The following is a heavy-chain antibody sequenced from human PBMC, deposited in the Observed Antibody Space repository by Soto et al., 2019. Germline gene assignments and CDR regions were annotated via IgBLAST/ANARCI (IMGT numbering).Heavy chain of an antibody. V-gene: IGHV2-5*02. CDR1: GFSLTTSGVG. J-gene: IGHJ5*02. CDR3: AHRTATVTCWFDP. Sequence: QITLKESGPTLVKPTQTLTLTCTFSGFSLTTSGVGVGWIRQPPGKALEWLALIYWDDDKRYSPSLKSRLTITXDXXTNQVLLTLTTMDPADADTSVCAHRTATVTCWFDPWGQGTLVTVSS. D-gene: IGHD4-17*01. CDR2: IYWDDDK.